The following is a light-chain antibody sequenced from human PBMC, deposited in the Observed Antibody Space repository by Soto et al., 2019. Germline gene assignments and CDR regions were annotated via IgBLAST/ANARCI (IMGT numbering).Light chain of an antibody. V-gene: IGLV1-40*01. CDR3: QSYDRSLSGLVV. CDR2: DNS. J-gene: IGLJ2*01. Sequence: QAVVTQPPSVSGAPGQRVTISCTGTSSNIGAGFDVHWYQQFPGTAPKLLIYDNSNRPSGVPDRFSGSKSGTSASLAITGLQAEDEADYHCQSYDRSLSGLVVFGGGTKLTVL. CDR1: SSNIGAGFD.